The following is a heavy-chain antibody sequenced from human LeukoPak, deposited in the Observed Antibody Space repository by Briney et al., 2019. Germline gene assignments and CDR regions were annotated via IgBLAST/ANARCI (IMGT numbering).Heavy chain of an antibody. J-gene: IGHJ4*02. D-gene: IGHD2-21*01. CDR3: VRAPPSGCGGDCYDY. CDR1: GFTFSSYG. Sequence: GGSLRLSCAASGFTFSSYGMHWVRQAPGKGLEWVAVISYDGSNKYYADSVKGRFTISRDNSKNTLYLQMNSLRAEDTALYYCVRAPPSGCGGDCYDYWGQGTLVTVSS. CDR2: ISYDGSNK. V-gene: IGHV3-30*03.